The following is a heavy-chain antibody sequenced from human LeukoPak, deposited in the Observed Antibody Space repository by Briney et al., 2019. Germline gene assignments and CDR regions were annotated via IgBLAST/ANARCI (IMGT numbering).Heavy chain of an antibody. CDR3: ARGGYDFWSGYYVPWFDP. CDR2: IYYSGST. J-gene: IGHJ5*02. CDR1: GGSISSYY. D-gene: IGHD3-3*01. V-gene: IGHV4-59*01. Sequence: SETLSLTCTVSGGSISSYYWSWIRQPPGKGLEWIGYIYYSGSTNYNPSLKSRVTISVDTSKNQFSLKLSSVTAADTAVYYCARGGYDFWSGYYVPWFDPWGQGTLTTVSS.